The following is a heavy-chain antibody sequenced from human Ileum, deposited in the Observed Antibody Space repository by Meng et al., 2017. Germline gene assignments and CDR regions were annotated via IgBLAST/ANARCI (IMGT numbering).Heavy chain of an antibody. CDR2: ISSSSNNI. J-gene: IGHJ4*02. Sequence: GESLKISCAASGFTFSSYSMNWVRQAPGKGLEWVSSISSSSNNIYYADSVTGRFTISRDNANNSLYLQMNSLRAEDTAVYYCARDLSYSYHTPSYFDYRGQGTLVTVSS. V-gene: IGHV3-21*01. D-gene: IGHD5-18*01. CDR1: GFTFSSYS. CDR3: ARDLSYSYHTPSYFDY.